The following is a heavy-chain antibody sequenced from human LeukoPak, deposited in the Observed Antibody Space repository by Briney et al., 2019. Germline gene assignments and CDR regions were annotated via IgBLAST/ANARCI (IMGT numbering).Heavy chain of an antibody. Sequence: GASVKVSCKAFGYTFTSYYMHWVRQAPGQGLEWMGIINPSGGSTSYAQKLQGRVTMTRDTSTSTVYMELSSLRSEDTAVYYCASPLGWDREGGDYWGQGTLVTVSS. CDR1: GYTFTSYY. D-gene: IGHD1-26*01. J-gene: IGHJ4*02. CDR2: INPSGGST. CDR3: ASPLGWDREGGDY. V-gene: IGHV1-46*01.